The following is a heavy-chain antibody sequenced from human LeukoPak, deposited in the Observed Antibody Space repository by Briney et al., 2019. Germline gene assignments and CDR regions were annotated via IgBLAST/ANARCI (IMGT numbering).Heavy chain of an antibody. CDR1: GFTFSSYW. CDR3: AGRGYSGYGSYYYYGMDV. V-gene: IGHV3-7*01. Sequence: PGGSLRLSCAASGFTFSSYWMSWVRQAPGKGLEWVANIKQDGSEKYYVDSVKGRFTISRDNAKNTLYLQMNSLRAEDTAVYYCAGRGYSGYGSYYYYGMDVWGQGTTVTVSS. J-gene: IGHJ6*02. D-gene: IGHD5-12*01. CDR2: IKQDGSEK.